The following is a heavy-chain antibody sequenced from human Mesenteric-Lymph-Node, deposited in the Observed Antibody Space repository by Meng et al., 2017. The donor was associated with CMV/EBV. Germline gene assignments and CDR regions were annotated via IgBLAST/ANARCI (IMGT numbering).Heavy chain of an antibody. Sequence: ASVKVSCKASGYTFTCYSLHWLQQAPGQGLERMRWITLYNGNTNYAKKFQGRVIMTRDTSISTAYMELSSLRSDDTAVYYCARDRSRYYDSSGFGGMDVWGQGTTVTVSS. CDR3: ARDRSRYYDSSGFGGMDV. CDR1: GYTFTCYS. D-gene: IGHD3-22*01. V-gene: IGHV1-68*01. CDR2: ITLYNGNT. J-gene: IGHJ6*02.